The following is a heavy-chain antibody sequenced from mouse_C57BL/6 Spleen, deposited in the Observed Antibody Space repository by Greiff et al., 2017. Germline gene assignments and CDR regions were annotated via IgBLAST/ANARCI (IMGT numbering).Heavy chain of an antibody. V-gene: IGHV1-72*01. J-gene: IGHJ4*01. CDR3: ARSYYGSSHNAMDY. CDR2: IDPNSGGT. Sequence: QVQLKQPGAELVKPGASVKLSCKASGYTFTSYWMHWVKQRPGRGLEWIGRIDPNSGGTKYNEKFKSKATLTVDKPSSTAYMQLSSLTSEDSAVYYCARSYYGSSHNAMDYWGQGTSVTVSS. CDR1: GYTFTSYW. D-gene: IGHD1-1*01.